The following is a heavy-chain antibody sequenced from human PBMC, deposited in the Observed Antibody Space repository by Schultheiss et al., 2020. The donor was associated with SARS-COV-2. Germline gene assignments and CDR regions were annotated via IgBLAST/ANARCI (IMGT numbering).Heavy chain of an antibody. J-gene: IGHJ4*02. CDR1: GGSISSYY. D-gene: IGHD3-22*01. CDR2: IHYSGST. CDR3: ARAGYDSSGYYFDY. V-gene: IGHV4-59*01. Sequence: SETLSLTCTVSGGSISSYYWSWIRQPPGKGLEWIGYIHYSGSTNYNPSLKSRVTISVDTSKNQFSLKLSSVTAADTAVYYCARAGYDSSGYYFDYWGQGTLVTVSS.